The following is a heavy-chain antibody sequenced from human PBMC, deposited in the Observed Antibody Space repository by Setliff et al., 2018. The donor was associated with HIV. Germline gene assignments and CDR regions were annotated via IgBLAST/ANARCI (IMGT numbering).Heavy chain of an antibody. CDR3: ARGDTYWHDATGYVKSDLDAFDI. V-gene: IGHV4-61*09. D-gene: IGHD3-3*02. CDR1: GGSISSGSYY. Sequence: KPSETLSLTCTVSGGSISSGSYYWNWIRQPAGKGLEWVGHIYTSGSTRSTNYNPSLKSRITISVDTSKNQFSLNLNSVTAADTAMYHCARGDTYWHDATGYVKSDLDAFDIWGLGTMVTVSS. CDR2: IYTSGSTRST. J-gene: IGHJ3*02.